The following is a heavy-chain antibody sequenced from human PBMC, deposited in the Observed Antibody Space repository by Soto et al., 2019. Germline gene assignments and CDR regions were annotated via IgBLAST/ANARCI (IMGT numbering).Heavy chain of an antibody. CDR2: VYYSWST. J-gene: IGHJ6*02. Sequence: SETLSLTCIACGGSVSNGSYYGSWIQQRTGQVLDWIGYVYYSWSTSSSPSLEDRVSISVDPFKSQFSLWLSSVTAADTAVYYCARVMGPTYNDFWSGPSGYYYYAMNVWGQGPTVTVSS. CDR1: GGSVSNGSYY. D-gene: IGHD3-3*01. V-gene: IGHV4-61*01. CDR3: ARVMGPTYNDFWSGPSGYYYYAMNV.